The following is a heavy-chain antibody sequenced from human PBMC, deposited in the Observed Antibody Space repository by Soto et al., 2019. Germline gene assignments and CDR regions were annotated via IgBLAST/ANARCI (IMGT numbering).Heavy chain of an antibody. J-gene: IGHJ4*02. V-gene: IGHV4-34*01. D-gene: IGHD2-15*01. Sequence: QVQLQQWGAGLLKPSETLSLTCAVYGGSFSGFYWSWIRQSPGKGLEWIGEINHRGSTNYNPSLKSLVTISVDTSKHQFSLKVNSVTAADTAVYYCARAWGNCRGGSCLNFDYWGQGTLLTVSS. CDR3: ARAWGNCRGGSCLNFDY. CDR2: INHRGST. CDR1: GGSFSGFY.